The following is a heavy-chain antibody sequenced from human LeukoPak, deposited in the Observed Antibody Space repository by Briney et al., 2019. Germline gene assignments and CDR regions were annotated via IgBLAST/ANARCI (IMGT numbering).Heavy chain of an antibody. CDR2: IYSGGST. V-gene: IGHV3-53*05. Sequence: GSLRLSCAASGFTVSSNYMSWVRQAPGKGLEWVSVIYSGGSTYYADSVKGRFTISRDNSKNSLYLQMNSLRAEDTALYYCARIKGELLGDYYFDYWGQGTLVTVSS. D-gene: IGHD1-26*01. CDR1: GFTVSSNY. J-gene: IGHJ4*02. CDR3: ARIKGELLGDYYFDY.